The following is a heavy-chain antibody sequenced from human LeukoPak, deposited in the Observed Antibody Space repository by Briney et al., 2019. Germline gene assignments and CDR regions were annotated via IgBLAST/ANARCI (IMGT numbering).Heavy chain of an antibody. CDR2: ISSSSSTI. Sequence: GGSLRLSCAASGFTFSGYSMNWVRQAPGKGLEWVSYISSSSSTIYYADSVKGRFTISRDNAKNSLYLQMNSLRAEDTAVYYCARGPYYDFWSGYHFDYWGQGTLVTVSS. CDR1: GFTFSGYS. CDR3: ARGPYYDFWSGYHFDY. D-gene: IGHD3-3*01. J-gene: IGHJ4*02. V-gene: IGHV3-48*01.